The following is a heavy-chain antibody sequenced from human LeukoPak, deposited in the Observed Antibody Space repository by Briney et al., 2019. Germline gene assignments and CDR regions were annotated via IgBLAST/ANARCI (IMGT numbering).Heavy chain of an antibody. J-gene: IGHJ4*02. CDR3: ARVDCSSTSCAFDY. CDR2: IYYSGST. CDR1: GGSISSYY. D-gene: IGHD2-2*01. Sequence: SETLSLTCTVSGGSISSYYWSWIRQPPGKGLEWIGYIYYSGSTNYNPSLKSRVTMAVDTSNNQFSLKVTSVTAADTAVYYCARVDCSSTSCAFDYWGQGTLVTVSS. V-gene: IGHV4-59*12.